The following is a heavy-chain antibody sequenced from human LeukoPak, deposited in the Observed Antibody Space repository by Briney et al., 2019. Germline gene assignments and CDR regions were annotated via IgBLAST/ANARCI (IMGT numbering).Heavy chain of an antibody. CDR1: GYTFTSYG. V-gene: IGHV1-18*01. J-gene: IGHJ4*02. CDR2: ISAYNGNT. CDR3: ARTPKASYYGDISSLPCLDY. Sequence: GASVKVSCKASGYTFTSYGISWVRQAPGQGLEWMGWISAYNGNTNYAQKLQGRVTMTTDTSTSTAYMELRSLRSDDTAVYYCARTPKASYYGDISSLPCLDYWGQGTLVTVSS. D-gene: IGHD4-17*01.